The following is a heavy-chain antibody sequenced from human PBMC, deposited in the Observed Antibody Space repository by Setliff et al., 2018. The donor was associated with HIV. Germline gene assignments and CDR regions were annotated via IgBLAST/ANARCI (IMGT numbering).Heavy chain of an antibody. CDR2: IYYGST. CDR3: ARAAYSGTYVWEPATDL. D-gene: IGHD1-26*01. Sequence: PSETLSLTCTVSGDSISSYYWNWIRQPPGKALEWIGYIYYGSTHYNPSFEGRLTILVDTSRNQFSLNLSSVTAADTAVYYCARAAYSGTYVWEPATDLWGRGTLITVSS. CDR1: GDSISSYY. J-gene: IGHJ2*01. V-gene: IGHV4-59*08.